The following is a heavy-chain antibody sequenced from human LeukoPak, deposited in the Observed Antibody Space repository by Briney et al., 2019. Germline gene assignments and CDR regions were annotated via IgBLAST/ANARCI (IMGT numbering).Heavy chain of an antibody. V-gene: IGHV3-9*03. J-gene: IGHJ4*02. CDR2: ISWNSGSI. CDR1: GFTFDDYA. CDR3: AKAVCSSTSCYTGGFDY. Sequence: PGRSLRLSCAASGFTFDDYAMHWVRQAPGKGLEWVSGISWNSGSIGYADSVKGRFTIPRDNAKNSLYLQMNSLRAEDMALYYCAKAVCSSTSCYTGGFDYWGQGTLVTVSS. D-gene: IGHD2-2*02.